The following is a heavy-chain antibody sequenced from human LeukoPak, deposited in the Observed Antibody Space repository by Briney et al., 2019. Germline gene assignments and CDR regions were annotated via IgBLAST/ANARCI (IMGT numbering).Heavy chain of an antibody. CDR2: IYYSGST. CDR1: GGSISSSSYY. D-gene: IGHD6-6*01. CDR3: ARRGIAARPGGYFDY. J-gene: IGHJ4*02. Sequence: SETLSLTCTVSGGSISSSSYYWGWIRQPPGKGLEWIGSIYYSGSTYYNPSLKSRVTISVDTSKNQFSLKLSSVTAADTAVYYCARRGIAARPGGYFDYWGQGTLVTVSS. V-gene: IGHV4-39*01.